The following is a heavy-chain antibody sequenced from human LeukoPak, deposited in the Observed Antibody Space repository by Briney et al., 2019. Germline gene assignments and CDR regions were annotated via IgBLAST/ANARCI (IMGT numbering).Heavy chain of an antibody. J-gene: IGHJ6*02. CDR1: GFTFSSYW. Sequence: GGSLRLSCAASGFTFSSYWMHWVRQAPGKGLVWVSRINSDGSSTSYADSVKGRFTIYRDNAKNTLYLQMNSLRAEDTAVYYCAREFGEFPWYYYGMDVWGQGTTVTVSS. CDR2: INSDGSST. CDR3: AREFGEFPWYYYGMDV. D-gene: IGHD3-10*01. V-gene: IGHV3-74*01.